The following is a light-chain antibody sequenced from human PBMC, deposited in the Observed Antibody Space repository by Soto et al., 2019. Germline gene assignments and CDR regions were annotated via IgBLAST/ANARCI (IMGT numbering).Light chain of an antibody. CDR2: DAS. CDR3: QQCAYSPRT. V-gene: IGKV3-20*01. CDR1: QNIDNNY. J-gene: IGKJ1*01. Sequence: EIVLTQSPDSLSLSPGERATLSCRASQNIDNNYLVWYQQRPGLAPRLLIYDASVRATGIPDRFRGSGSGTDFTLSISRLAPEDFAVYYCQQCAYSPRTFGQGTKV.